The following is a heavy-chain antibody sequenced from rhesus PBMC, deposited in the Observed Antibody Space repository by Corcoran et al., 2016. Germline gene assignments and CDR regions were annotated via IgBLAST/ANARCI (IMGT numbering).Heavy chain of an antibody. CDR1: GYTFTDYY. D-gene: IGHD6-13*01. CDR3: ATGRVLGAAGPDSYFDY. Sequence: EVQLVQSGAEVKKPGASVKISCKASGYTFTDYYLHWVRQAPGKGLEWMGRVDPEDGEAIHARKFQNRVTITADTSTDTAYMERSSLRSEDTAVDYWATGRVLGAAGPDSYFDYWGQGVLVTVSS. V-gene: IGHV1-111*02. CDR2: VDPEDGEA. J-gene: IGHJ4*01.